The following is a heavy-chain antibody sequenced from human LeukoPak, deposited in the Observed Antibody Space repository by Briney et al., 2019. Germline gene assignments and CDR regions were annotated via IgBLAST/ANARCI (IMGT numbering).Heavy chain of an antibody. V-gene: IGHV1-2*02. J-gene: IGHJ4*02. D-gene: IGHD3-10*01. Sequence: ASVKVSCKASGYTFNYYYMHWVRQAPGQGLEWMGWINPSSGATNYAQKFQGRVTMTRDTSVSTAYMELTRLRSDDSAVFYCIRGPAHYFDYWGQGTVVTVPS. CDR1: GYTFNYYY. CDR2: INPSSGAT. CDR3: IRGPAHYFDY.